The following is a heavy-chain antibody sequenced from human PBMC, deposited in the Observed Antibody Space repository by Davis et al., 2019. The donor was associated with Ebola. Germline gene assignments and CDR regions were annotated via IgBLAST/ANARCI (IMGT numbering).Heavy chain of an antibody. J-gene: IGHJ4*02. CDR2: IHYSGST. Sequence: MPSETLSLTCTVSGGSINSGGKYWNWIRQHPGKGLEWIGYIHYSGSTYYNPSLKSRVTISVDTSKNQFSLKLSSVTAADTAVYYCARRRGRNCSGGSCYWDYWGQGTLVTVSS. D-gene: IGHD2-15*01. CDR3: ARRRGRNCSGGSCYWDY. CDR1: GGSINSGGKY. V-gene: IGHV4-39*01.